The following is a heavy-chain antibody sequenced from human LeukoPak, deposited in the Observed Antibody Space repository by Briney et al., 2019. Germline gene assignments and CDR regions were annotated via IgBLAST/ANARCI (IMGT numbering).Heavy chain of an antibody. CDR2: IYYSGST. D-gene: IGHD3-22*01. V-gene: IGHV4-59*08. CDR1: GGSISSYY. CDR3: AGGGGYSSGYVSSFDY. J-gene: IGHJ4*02. Sequence: SETLSLTCTVSGGSISSYYWSWIRQPPGKGLEWIGYIYYSGSTNYNPSLKSRVTISVDTSKNQFSLKLSSVTAADTAVYYCAGGGGYSSGYVSSFDYWGQGTLVTVSS.